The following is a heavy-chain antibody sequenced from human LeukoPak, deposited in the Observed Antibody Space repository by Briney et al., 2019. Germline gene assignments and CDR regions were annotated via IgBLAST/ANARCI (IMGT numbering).Heavy chain of an antibody. J-gene: IGHJ6*02. D-gene: IGHD6-6*01. Sequence: GGSLRLSCTVSGFTFSSYWIHWVRQAPAKGLVWVSRTNTDGTNTRYADSVKGRFTISRDNAKNTLYLQTNSLRAEDTAVYYCARELAPTSSSSSLNYNYYGMDVWGQGTTVIVSS. V-gene: IGHV3-74*01. CDR1: GFTFSSYW. CDR3: ARELAPTSSSSSLNYNYYGMDV. CDR2: TNTDGTNT.